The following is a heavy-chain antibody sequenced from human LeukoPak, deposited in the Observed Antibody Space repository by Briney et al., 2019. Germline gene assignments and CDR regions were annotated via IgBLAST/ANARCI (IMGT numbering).Heavy chain of an antibody. CDR3: ARKVGATTGPFNY. CDR2: ISSGGSTI. CDR1: GFTFSDYS. J-gene: IGHJ4*02. Sequence: GGSLRLSCAAYGFTFSDYSMSWVRQAPGKGLEWISYISSGGSTIYYADSVKGRFTISRDNAKNSLYLQMNSLRAEDTAVYCCARKVGATTGPFNYWGQGTLVTVSS. D-gene: IGHD1-26*01. V-gene: IGHV3-11*01.